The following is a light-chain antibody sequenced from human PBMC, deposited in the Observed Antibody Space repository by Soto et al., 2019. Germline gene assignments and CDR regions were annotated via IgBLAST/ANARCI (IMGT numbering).Light chain of an antibody. CDR2: SNN. Sequence: QTVVTQPPSASGTPGQRVTISCSGSSSNIGTNTVNWYQQLPGTAPKLLIYSNNQRPSGVPDRFSGSQSGTSASLAISGLQSEDEADYYCAAWDDSLNGAVFGGGTQLTVL. CDR3: AAWDDSLNGAV. V-gene: IGLV1-44*01. J-gene: IGLJ7*01. CDR1: SSNIGTNT.